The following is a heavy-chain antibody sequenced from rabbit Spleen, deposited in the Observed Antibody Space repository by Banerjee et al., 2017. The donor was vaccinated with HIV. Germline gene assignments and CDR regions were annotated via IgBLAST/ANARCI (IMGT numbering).Heavy chain of an antibody. CDR1: GFTLSSYY. CDR2: IDPVFGIT. V-gene: IGHV1S7*01. CDR3: ARDLDGVIGWNFGW. Sequence: HLKESGGGLVQPGGSLKLSCTASGFTLSSYYMNWVRQAPGKGLEWIGYIDPVFGITYYANWVNGRFSISRENAQNTVSLQMTSLTAADTATYFCARDLDGVIGWNFGWWGPGTLVTVS. D-gene: IGHD1-1*01. J-gene: IGHJ4*01.